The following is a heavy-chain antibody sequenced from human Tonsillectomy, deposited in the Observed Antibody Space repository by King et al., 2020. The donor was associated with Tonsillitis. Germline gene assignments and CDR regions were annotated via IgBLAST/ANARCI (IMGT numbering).Heavy chain of an antibody. CDR3: ARPIAVAGPYFYNYMDV. CDR2: IIPIFGTA. D-gene: IGHD6-19*01. CDR1: GGTFSSYA. V-gene: IGHV1-69*06. Sequence: HVQLVESGAEVKKPGSSVKVSCKASGGTFSSYAIFWVRQAPGQGLEWMGGIIPIFGTADYAQKFQGRVTITADKSTSTAYMELSSLRSEDTAVYYCARPIAVAGPYFYNYMDVWGKGTTVTVSS. J-gene: IGHJ6*03.